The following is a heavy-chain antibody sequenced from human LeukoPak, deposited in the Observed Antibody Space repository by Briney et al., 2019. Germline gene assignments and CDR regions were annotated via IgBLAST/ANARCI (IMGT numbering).Heavy chain of an antibody. D-gene: IGHD3-22*01. J-gene: IGHJ4*02. CDR1: GFTFSSYA. CDR2: ISGSGGST. CDR3: AKDPITMIVVVNSRDY. V-gene: IGHV3-23*01. Sequence: RPGASLSLSCAASGFTFSSYALSGVRPAPGKGLEWVSAISGSGGSTYYADSVKGRFTISRDNSKNALYVQINRLRDEDTDVYYCAKDPITMIVVVNSRDYWGQGTLVTVSS.